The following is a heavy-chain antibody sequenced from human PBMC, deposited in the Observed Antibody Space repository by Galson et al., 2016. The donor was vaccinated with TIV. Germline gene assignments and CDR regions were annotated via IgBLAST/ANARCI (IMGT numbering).Heavy chain of an antibody. CDR3: ATEYYIASGTDPLVGYKGMDV. Sequence: SLRLSCAASGFTFSNARMNWVRQAPGKGLEWVGRSRSNTDGGTTEYAAPVKGRFIVSRDDSRNTLFLDMNSLKTDDTALYFCATEYYIASGTDPLVGYKGMDVWGQGTTVTVSS. J-gene: IGHJ6*02. CDR2: SRSNTDGGTT. V-gene: IGHV3-15*01. CDR1: GFTFSNAR. D-gene: IGHD3-10*01.